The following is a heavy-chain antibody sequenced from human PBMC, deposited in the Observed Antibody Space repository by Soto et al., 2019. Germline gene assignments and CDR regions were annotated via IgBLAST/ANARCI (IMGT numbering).Heavy chain of an antibody. CDR1: GYTFTSYD. CDR2: MNPNSGNT. D-gene: IGHD5-12*01. J-gene: IGHJ6*03. CDR3: ARNIVADYYYYYYMDV. V-gene: IGHV1-8*01. Sequence: ASVKVSCKASGYTFTSYDINWVRQATGQGLEWMGWMNPNSGNTGYAQKFQGRVTMTRNTSISTAYMELSSLRSEDTAVYYCARNIVADYYYYYYMDVWGKGTTVTVSS.